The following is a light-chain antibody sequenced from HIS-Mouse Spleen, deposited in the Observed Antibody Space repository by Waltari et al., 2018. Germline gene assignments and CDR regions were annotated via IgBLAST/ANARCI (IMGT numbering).Light chain of an antibody. CDR3: QAWDSSTVV. CDR1: QWGDKY. V-gene: IGLV3-1*01. CDR2: QDS. J-gene: IGLJ2*01. Sequence: SYELTQPPSVSVSPGQTASITCSGDQWGDKYACWHQQKPGQSPVLVIYQDSKRPSGIPERFSGSNSGNTATLTIGGTQAMDEADYYCQAWDSSTVVFGGGTKLTVL.